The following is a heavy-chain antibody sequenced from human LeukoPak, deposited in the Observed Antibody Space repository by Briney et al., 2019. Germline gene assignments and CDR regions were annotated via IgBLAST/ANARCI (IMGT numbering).Heavy chain of an antibody. Sequence: SETLSLTCTVSGGSISSSSYYWGWIRQPPGKGLEWIGSIYYSGSTYYNPSLKSRVTISVDTSKNQFSLKLSSVTAAGTAVYYCARGHMVRGVMTYDYWGQGTLVTVSS. J-gene: IGHJ4*02. CDR1: GGSISSSSYY. D-gene: IGHD3-10*01. V-gene: IGHV4-39*07. CDR2: IYYSGST. CDR3: ARGHMVRGVMTYDY.